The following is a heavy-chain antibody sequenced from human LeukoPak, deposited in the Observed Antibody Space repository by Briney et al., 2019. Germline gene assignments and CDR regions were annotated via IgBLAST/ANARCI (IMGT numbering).Heavy chain of an antibody. D-gene: IGHD2-21*02. J-gene: IGHJ3*02. CDR1: GFTLSDYY. Sequence: GGSLRLSCAASGFTLSDYYMSWIRQAPGKGLEWVSYISSSGSTIYYADSVKGRFTISRDNAKNSLYLQMNSLRAEDTAVYYCARDVSDPMVVTAIRGGAFDIWGQGTMVTVSS. CDR3: ARDVSDPMVVTAIRGGAFDI. V-gene: IGHV3-11*01. CDR2: ISSSGSTI.